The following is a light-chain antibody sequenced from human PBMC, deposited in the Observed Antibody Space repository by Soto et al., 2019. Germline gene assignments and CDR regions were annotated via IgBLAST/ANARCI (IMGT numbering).Light chain of an antibody. CDR3: QQYNSYSWT. CDR1: QSVTVNS. V-gene: IGKV3-20*01. Sequence: EILLTQSPSTLSLSPGEGVTLSCRASQSVTVNSLAWYQQKPGQTPKLLIYAASTRAAAVPDRFTGSGSGTDFALTISRLEPEDFAVYYCQQYNSYSWTFGQGTTVAIK. CDR2: AAS. J-gene: IGKJ1*01.